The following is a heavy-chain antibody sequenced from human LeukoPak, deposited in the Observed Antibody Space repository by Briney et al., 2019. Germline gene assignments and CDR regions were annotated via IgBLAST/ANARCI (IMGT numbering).Heavy chain of an antibody. CDR1: GFTFSSYA. J-gene: IGHJ6*03. V-gene: IGHV3-30*01. Sequence: TGRSQRLSCAASGFTFSSYAMHWVRQAPGKGLEWVAVISYDGSNKYYADSVKGRFTISRDNSKSTLYLQMNSLRAEDTAVYYCARSEHDFFSYMDVWGKGTTVTVSS. D-gene: IGHD3-3*01. CDR3: ARSEHDFFSYMDV. CDR2: ISYDGSNK.